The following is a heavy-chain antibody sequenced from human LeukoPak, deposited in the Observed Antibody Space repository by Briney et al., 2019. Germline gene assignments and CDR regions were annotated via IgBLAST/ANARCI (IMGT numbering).Heavy chain of an antibody. CDR1: GGSFSGYY. CDR2: INHRGGT. D-gene: IGHD2-15*01. V-gene: IGHV4-34*01. CDR3: AREWSAARGDFDL. Sequence: SETLSLTCAVYGGSFSGYYWSWIRQPPGKRLEWIGEINHRGGTNYNPSLKSRVTISVDKSKNQFSLKVTSVTAADTAVYRCAREWSAARGDFDLWGQGTIVTVSS. J-gene: IGHJ3*01.